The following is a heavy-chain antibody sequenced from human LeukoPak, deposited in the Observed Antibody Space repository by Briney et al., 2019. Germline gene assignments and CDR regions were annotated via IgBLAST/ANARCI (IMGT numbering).Heavy chain of an antibody. D-gene: IGHD2-15*01. Sequence: SETLSLTCAVYGGSFSGYYWSWIRQPPGKGLEWIGEINRSGSTNYNPSLKSRVTISVDTSKNQFSLKLSSVTAADTAVYYCAGTPPYCSGGSCYFSFFGAFDIWGQGTMVTVSS. CDR2: INRSGST. CDR1: GGSFSGYY. J-gene: IGHJ3*02. V-gene: IGHV4-34*01. CDR3: AGTPPYCSGGSCYFSFFGAFDI.